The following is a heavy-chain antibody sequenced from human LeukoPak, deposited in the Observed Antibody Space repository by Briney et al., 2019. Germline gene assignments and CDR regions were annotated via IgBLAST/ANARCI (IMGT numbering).Heavy chain of an antibody. CDR1: GYSISSGYY. CDR2: IYHSGST. D-gene: IGHD3-22*01. Sequence: SETLSLTCAVSGYSISSGYYWGWIRQPPGKGLEWIGSIYHSGSTYYNPSLKSRVTISVDTSKNQLSLKLSSVTAADTAVYYCARKWLRTLDYWGQGTLVTVSS. J-gene: IGHJ4*02. V-gene: IGHV4-38-2*01. CDR3: ARKWLRTLDY.